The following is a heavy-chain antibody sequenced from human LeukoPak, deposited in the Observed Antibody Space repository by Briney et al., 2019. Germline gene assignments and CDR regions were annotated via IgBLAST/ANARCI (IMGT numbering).Heavy chain of an antibody. D-gene: IGHD2-2*01. J-gene: IGHJ6*04. CDR3: ARDTGYCSSTSCYGVLMDV. V-gene: IGHV3-48*01. Sequence: PGGSLRLSCAASGFTFSSYSTNWVRQAPGKGLEWVSYISSSSSTIYYADSVKGRFTISRDNAKNSLYLQMNSLRAEDTAVYYCARDTGYCSSTSCYGVLMDVWGKGTTVAVSS. CDR1: GFTFSSYS. CDR2: ISSSSSTI.